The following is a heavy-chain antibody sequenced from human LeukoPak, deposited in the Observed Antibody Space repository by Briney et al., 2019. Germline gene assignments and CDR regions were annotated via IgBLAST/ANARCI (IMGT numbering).Heavy chain of an antibody. Sequence: SGTLSLTRTVSRGSLRGYYWSCIWQPPGKGLEWIGYIYYRGSTNYNPSLKSRVTISVDTSKNQFSLKLSSVTAADTAVYYCASRSIAVGYFDYWGQGTLVTVSS. J-gene: IGHJ4*02. CDR1: RGSLRGYY. D-gene: IGHD6-19*01. V-gene: IGHV4-59*01. CDR2: IYYRGST. CDR3: ASRSIAVGYFDY.